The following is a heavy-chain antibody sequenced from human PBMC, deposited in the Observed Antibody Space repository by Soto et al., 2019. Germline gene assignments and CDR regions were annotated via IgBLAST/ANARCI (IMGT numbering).Heavy chain of an antibody. V-gene: IGHV1-24*01. Sequence: ASVQVSCKVSGYTLTELSMHWVRQAPGKGLEWMGGFDPEDGETIYAQKFQGRVTMTEDTSTDTAYMELSSLRSEDTAVYYCATWEKGHYYYGMDVWGQGTTVTVSS. J-gene: IGHJ6*02. CDR2: FDPEDGET. CDR1: GYTLTELS. D-gene: IGHD1-26*01. CDR3: ATWEKGHYYYGMDV.